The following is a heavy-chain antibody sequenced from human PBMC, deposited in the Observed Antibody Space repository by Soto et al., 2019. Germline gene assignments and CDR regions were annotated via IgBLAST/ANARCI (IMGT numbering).Heavy chain of an antibody. V-gene: IGHV1-69*13. CDR1: GGTFSSYA. CDR3: AKDMLWFGELAPASAGMDV. CDR2: IIPIFGTA. D-gene: IGHD3-10*01. Sequence: SVKVSCKASGGTFSSYAISWVRQAPGQGLEWMGGIIPIFGTANYAQKFQGRVTITADESTSTAYMELSSLRAEDTAVYYCAKDMLWFGELAPASAGMDVWGQGTTVTVSS. J-gene: IGHJ6*02.